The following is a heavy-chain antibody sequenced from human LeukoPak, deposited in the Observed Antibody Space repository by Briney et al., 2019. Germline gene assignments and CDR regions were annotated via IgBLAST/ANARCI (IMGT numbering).Heavy chain of an antibody. CDR2: IYHDGST. D-gene: IGHD2-21*02. CDR1: GDSMSGTNW. CDR3: ARINCGGDCRGYYYKYYMDV. V-gene: IGHV4-4*02. J-gene: IGHJ6*03. Sequence: SETLSLTCAVSGDSMSGTNWWSWVRQSPGKGLEWIGKIYHDGSTNYNPSLQSRVSISVDTTKNQFSLKLRSVTAAHPAVYYCARINCGGDCRGYYYKYYMDVWGKGTTVTISS.